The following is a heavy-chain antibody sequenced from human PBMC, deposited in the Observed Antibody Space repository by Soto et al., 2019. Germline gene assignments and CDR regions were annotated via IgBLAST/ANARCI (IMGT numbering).Heavy chain of an antibody. V-gene: IGHV1-18*01. Sequence: ASVKVSCKASGYTFTDYGITWVRQAPGQGLEWMGWISAYTGNTNYAQRVQGRVTMSTDTSTSTAYLELRSLRSDDTAVYYCARGPESRSTAYFDYWGQGTLV. CDR2: ISAYTGNT. CDR3: ARGPESRSTAYFDY. CDR1: GYTFTDYG. D-gene: IGHD2-2*01. J-gene: IGHJ4*02.